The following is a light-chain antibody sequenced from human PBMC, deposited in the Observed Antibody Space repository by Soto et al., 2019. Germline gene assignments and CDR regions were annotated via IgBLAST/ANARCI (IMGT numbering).Light chain of an antibody. CDR2: DAS. CDR1: QSVSSY. V-gene: IGKV3-11*01. CDR3: QQRSNWPPYT. Sequence: EIMLTQSPATLSLSPGERATLSCRASQSVSSYLAWYQQKSGQAPRLLIYDASNRATGIPARFSGSGSGTDFTLTISSLEPEDFAVYYCQQRSNWPPYTFGQGTKLEIK. J-gene: IGKJ2*01.